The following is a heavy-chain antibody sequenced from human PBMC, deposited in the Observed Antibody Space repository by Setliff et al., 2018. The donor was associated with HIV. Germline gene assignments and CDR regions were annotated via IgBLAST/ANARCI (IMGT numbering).Heavy chain of an antibody. Sequence: PGESLKISCAASGFTFSNSWMTWVRQAPGKGLEWVANIKKDGSDKVYVDSVKGRFAISRDNAKNSLNLEMNSPRAEDTAIYYCASSRPPDDSSGYLDHWGQGTLVTVSS. CDR3: ASSRPPDDSSGYLDH. D-gene: IGHD3-22*01. V-gene: IGHV3-7*03. CDR2: IKKDGSDK. CDR1: GFTFSNSW. J-gene: IGHJ4*01.